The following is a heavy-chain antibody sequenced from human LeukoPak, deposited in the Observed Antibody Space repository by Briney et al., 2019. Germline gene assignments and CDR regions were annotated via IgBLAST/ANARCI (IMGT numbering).Heavy chain of an antibody. Sequence: ASVKVSCKASGGTFSSYAISWVRQAPGQGLEWMGRIIPIFGTANYAQKFQGRVTITTDESTSTAYMELSSLRSEDTAVYYCARDRANLHWFDPWGQGTLVTVSP. CDR1: GGTFSSYA. J-gene: IGHJ5*02. CDR2: IIPIFGTA. V-gene: IGHV1-69*05. D-gene: IGHD4/OR15-4a*01. CDR3: ARDRANLHWFDP.